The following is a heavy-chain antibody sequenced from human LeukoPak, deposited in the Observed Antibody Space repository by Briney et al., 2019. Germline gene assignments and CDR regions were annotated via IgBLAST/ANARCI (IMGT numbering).Heavy chain of an antibody. CDR3: ARGWVYCSSTSCYRNYCYYGMDV. V-gene: IGHV4-34*01. D-gene: IGHD2-2*02. Sequence: PSETLSLTCAVYGGSFSGYYWSWIRQPPGKGLEWIGEINHSGSTNYNPSLKSRVTISVDTSKNQFSLKLSSVTAADTAVYYCARGWVYCSSTSCYRNYCYYGMDVWGQGTTVTVSS. CDR1: GGSFSGYY. CDR2: INHSGST. J-gene: IGHJ6*02.